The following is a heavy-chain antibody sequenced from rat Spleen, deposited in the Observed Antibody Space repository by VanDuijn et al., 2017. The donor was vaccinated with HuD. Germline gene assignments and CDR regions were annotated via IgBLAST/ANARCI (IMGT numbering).Heavy chain of an antibody. CDR2: INSAGST. Sequence: EVQLQESGPGLVKPSQSLSLTCSVTGYSITSTYRWNWIRKFPGNKLEWMGYINSAGSTNYNPSLKSRISITRDTSKNQFFLQVNSVTTEDTATYYCARTNNPYYYVMDAWGQGVMVTVSS. J-gene: IGHJ4*01. CDR1: GYSITSTYR. CDR3: ARTNNPYYYVMDA. V-gene: IGHV3-3*01. D-gene: IGHD3-4*01.